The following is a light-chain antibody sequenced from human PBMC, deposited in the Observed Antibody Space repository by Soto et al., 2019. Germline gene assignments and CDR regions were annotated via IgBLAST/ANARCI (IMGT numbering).Light chain of an antibody. CDR1: QRLLHSNGNTF. CDR2: LGS. V-gene: IGKV2-28*01. Sequence: EIVMTQSPPSLTVTPGEPASISCRSSQRLLHSNGNTFLDWYVQKPGQSPQLLIYLGSNRASGVPDRVSGSEAGTDFTLKISRVEAEDVGAYYCMQALQTPYTFGQGTK. J-gene: IGKJ2*01. CDR3: MQALQTPYT.